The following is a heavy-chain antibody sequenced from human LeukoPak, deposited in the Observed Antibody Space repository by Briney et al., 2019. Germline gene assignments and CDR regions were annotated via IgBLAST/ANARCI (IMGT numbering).Heavy chain of an antibody. V-gene: IGHV4-39*07. CDR1: GGSIGSSSYH. CDR2: IYYSGTT. J-gene: IGHJ5*02. CDR3: AKGAGGFSYYNWFDP. Sequence: PSETLSLTCTVSGGSIGSSSYHWGWIRQSPGKGLEWVGSIYYSGTTHYNPSLESRVTISVDTSKNQFSLKLASVTAADTAIYYCAKGAGGFSYYNWFDPWGQGTLVTVSS. D-gene: IGHD5-18*01.